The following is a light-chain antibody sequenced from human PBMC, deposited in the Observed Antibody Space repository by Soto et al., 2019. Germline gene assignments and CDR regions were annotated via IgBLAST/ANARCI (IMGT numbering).Light chain of an antibody. J-gene: IGKJ2*01. Sequence: AIQLTQSPSSLSASVRDRVTITCRASQDISSTLAWYQQKPGKAPKLLIYDSSTLESGVPSRFSGSGSGTDFTLTISSLQPEDFATYHCQQFDTYPYTFRHGTKLEIK. CDR3: QQFDTYPYT. V-gene: IGKV1-13*02. CDR1: QDISST. CDR2: DSS.